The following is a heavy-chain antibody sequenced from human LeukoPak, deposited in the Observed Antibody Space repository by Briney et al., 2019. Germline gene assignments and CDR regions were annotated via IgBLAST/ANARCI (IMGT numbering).Heavy chain of an antibody. CDR1: GFTCSSHA. Sequence: GGSLRLSCAASGFTCSSHALHWVRQAPGKGLEWVAVISYDGSSEYCAESVKGRFTISRDNSKNTLHLQMNSLRPEDTAVYYCARNRAFDVWGQGTMVTVSS. J-gene: IGHJ3*01. CDR3: ARNRAFDV. V-gene: IGHV3-30*04. CDR2: ISYDGSSE. D-gene: IGHD1/OR15-1a*01.